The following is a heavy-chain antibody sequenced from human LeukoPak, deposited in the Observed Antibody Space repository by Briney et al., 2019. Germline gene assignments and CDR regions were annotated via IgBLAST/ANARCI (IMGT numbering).Heavy chain of an antibody. CDR2: IYHSGST. V-gene: IGHV4-30-2*01. D-gene: IGHD3-22*01. Sequence: PSETLSLTCAVSGGSISSGGYSWSWIRQPPGKGLEWIGYIYHSGSTYYNPSLKSRVTISVDRSKNQFSLKLSSVTAADTAMYYCARHVDSSGYYTTAVDYWGQGTLVTVSS. CDR1: GGSISSGGYS. CDR3: ARHVDSSGYYTTAVDY. J-gene: IGHJ4*02.